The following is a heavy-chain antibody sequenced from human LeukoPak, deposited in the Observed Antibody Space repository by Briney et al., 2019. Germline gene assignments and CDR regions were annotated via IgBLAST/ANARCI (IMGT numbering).Heavy chain of an antibody. Sequence: PSETLSLTCTVSGDSISSSTYYWGWIRQPPGKGLGWIGSIYYSGTANYNPSLKSRVTISADTSKNQFSLKLTSVTAADTAVYYCARRGKMATINWFDPWGQGTLVTVSS. CDR2: IYYSGTA. CDR3: ARRGKMATINWFDP. CDR1: GDSISSSTYY. D-gene: IGHD5-24*01. J-gene: IGHJ5*02. V-gene: IGHV4-39*01.